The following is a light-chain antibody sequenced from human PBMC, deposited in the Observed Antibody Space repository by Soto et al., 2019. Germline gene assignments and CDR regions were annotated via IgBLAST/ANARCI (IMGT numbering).Light chain of an antibody. CDR1: QGIRDD. Sequence: AIQMTQSPSSLSASVGDRVTITCRASQGIRDDLGWYQQKPGKAPQLLIYAASSLQSGVPSRFSGSGSGSDFTLTITSLLPEDSATYYCLQVYSFPYTFGQGTTLEIK. CDR2: AAS. CDR3: LQVYSFPYT. J-gene: IGKJ2*01. V-gene: IGKV1-6*01.